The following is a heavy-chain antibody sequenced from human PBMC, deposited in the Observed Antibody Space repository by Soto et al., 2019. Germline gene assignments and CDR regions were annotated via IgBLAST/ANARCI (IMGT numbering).Heavy chain of an antibody. CDR3: AMIVRGEQQLDY. Sequence: EVQLVESGGGLVQPGGSLRLSCAASGFTFSSYEMNWVRQAPGKGLEWVSYISSSGSTIYYADSVKGRFTISRDNAKNSLDLQMNSLRAEDTAVYYCAMIVRGEQQLDYWGQGTLVTDSS. D-gene: IGHD6-13*01. CDR1: GFTFSSYE. V-gene: IGHV3-48*03. CDR2: ISSSGSTI. J-gene: IGHJ4*02.